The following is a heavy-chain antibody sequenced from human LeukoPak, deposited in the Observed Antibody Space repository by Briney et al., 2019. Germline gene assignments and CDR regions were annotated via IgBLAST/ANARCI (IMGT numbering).Heavy chain of an antibody. V-gene: IGHV4-59*08. J-gene: IGHJ3*02. CDR2: IYYRGST. D-gene: IGHD4-17*01. Sequence: IAYIYYRGSTDYNPSLKSRVTISVDTSKNQFSLKLSSVTAADTAVYYCARQTMTTADAFDIWGQGTMVTVSS. CDR3: ARQTMTTADAFDI.